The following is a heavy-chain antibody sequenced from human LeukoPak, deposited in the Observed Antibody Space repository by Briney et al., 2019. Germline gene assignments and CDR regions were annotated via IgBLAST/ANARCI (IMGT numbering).Heavy chain of an antibody. CDR1: GFTFSSYG. V-gene: IGHV3-30*03. CDR3: AVLPSAVADTAIDY. Sequence: GGSLRLSCAASGFTFSSYGMHWVRQAPGKGLEWVAVISYDGSNKYYADSVKGRFTTSRDNSKNTLYLQMNSLRAEDTAVYYCAVLPSAVADTAIDYWGQGTLVTVSS. CDR2: ISYDGSNK. J-gene: IGHJ4*02. D-gene: IGHD6-19*01.